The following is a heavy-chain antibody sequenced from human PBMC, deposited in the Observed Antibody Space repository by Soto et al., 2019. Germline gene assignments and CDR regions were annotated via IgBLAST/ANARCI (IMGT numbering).Heavy chain of an antibody. CDR1: GFTVSSNY. CDR3: ARKPIAVAGSAGWDFDL. V-gene: IGHV3-53*04. J-gene: IGHJ2*01. CDR2: LYSGGST. Sequence: EVQLVESGGGLVQPGGSLRLSCAASGFTVSSNYMNWVRQAPGKGLEWVSILYSGGSTYYAASVKGPFTISRHNPTDTLDLQMSSLTAEHTAVYYWARKPIAVAGSAGWDFDLWGRGTLVTVSS. D-gene: IGHD6-19*01.